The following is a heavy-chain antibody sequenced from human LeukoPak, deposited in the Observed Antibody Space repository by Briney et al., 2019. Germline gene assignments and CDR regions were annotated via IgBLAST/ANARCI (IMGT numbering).Heavy chain of an antibody. V-gene: IGHV4-34*01. CDR2: INHSGST. J-gene: IGHJ4*02. Sequence: AETLSLTCAVYGGSFSGYYWSWIRQPPGKGVEWIGEINHSGSTNYNPSLKSRVTISVDTSKNQFSLKLSSVTAADTAVYYCARLSGYGVDYWGQGTLVTVSS. D-gene: IGHD3-22*01. CDR3: ARLSGYGVDY. CDR1: GGSFSGYY.